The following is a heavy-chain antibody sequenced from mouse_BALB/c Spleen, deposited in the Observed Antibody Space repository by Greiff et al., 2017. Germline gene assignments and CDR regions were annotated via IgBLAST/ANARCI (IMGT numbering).Heavy chain of an antibody. CDR2: ISYSGST. CDR1: GDSITSGY. J-gene: IGHJ4*01. V-gene: IGHV3-8*02. CDR3: ARYDDDVGRAMDY. Sequence: EVQLQQSGPSLVKPSQTLSLTCSVTGDSITSGYWNWIRKFPGNKLEYMGYISYSGSTYYNPTLKSRISITRDTSKNQYYLQLNSVTTEDTATYYCARYDDDVGRAMDYWGQGTSVTVSS. D-gene: IGHD2-4*01.